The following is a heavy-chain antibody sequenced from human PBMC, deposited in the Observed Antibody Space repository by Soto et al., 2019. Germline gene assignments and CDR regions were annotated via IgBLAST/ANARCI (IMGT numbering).Heavy chain of an antibody. D-gene: IGHD3-16*02. CDR2: ISGSGGNT. J-gene: IGHJ4*02. CDR1: GLTSSTYA. CDR3: ADGGEWSFNFEY. Sequence: EVQLLESGGDLVQPGGSLRLSCAASGLTSSTYAMSWVRQAPGKGLEWVSGISGSGGNTYYADSVKGRFTISRDNSKNTLYLQMNNLRVEDTAIYYCADGGEWSFNFEYWGLGTLVTVSS. V-gene: IGHV3-23*01.